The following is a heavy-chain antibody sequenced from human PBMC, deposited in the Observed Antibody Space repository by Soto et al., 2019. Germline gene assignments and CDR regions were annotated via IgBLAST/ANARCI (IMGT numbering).Heavy chain of an antibody. CDR3: ARDTGYYPTGYSSSWERYYGMDV. Sequence: ASVKVSCKASGGTFSSYAISWVRQAPGQGLEWMGGIIPIFGTANYAQKFQGRVTITADESTSTAYMELSSLRSEDTAVYYCARDTGYYPTGYSSSWERYYGMDVWGQGTTVIVSS. D-gene: IGHD6-13*01. V-gene: IGHV1-69*13. CDR1: GGTFSSYA. J-gene: IGHJ6*02. CDR2: IIPIFGTA.